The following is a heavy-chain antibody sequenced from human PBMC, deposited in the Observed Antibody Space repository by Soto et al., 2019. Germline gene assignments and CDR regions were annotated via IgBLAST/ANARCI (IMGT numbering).Heavy chain of an antibody. Sequence: SETLSLTCTVSGGSISSYYWSWIRQPPGKGLEWIGYIYYSGSTNYNPSLKSRVTISVDTSKNQFSLKLSSVTAADTAVYYCERVGTGFGVVQNWFDPWGQGTLVTVSS. J-gene: IGHJ5*02. V-gene: IGHV4-59*01. CDR2: IYYSGST. D-gene: IGHD3-3*01. CDR1: GGSISSYY. CDR3: ERVGTGFGVVQNWFDP.